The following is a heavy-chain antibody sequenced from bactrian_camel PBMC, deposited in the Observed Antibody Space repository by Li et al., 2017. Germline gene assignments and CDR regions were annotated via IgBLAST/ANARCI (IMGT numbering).Heavy chain of an antibody. CDR1: GYAASYYC. CDR3: AATARSRFGACPYNSYNA. D-gene: IGHD2*01. Sequence: HVQLVESGGGLVQPGGSLRLSCAASGYAASYYCMAWFRQAPGKEREWVAIFRSGGYTTYANSVKGRFTISEDNAKNTLYLQMNSLKPEDTAMYYCAATARSRFGACPYNSYNAWGQGTQVTVS. V-gene: IGHV3S53*01. CDR2: FRSGGYT. J-gene: IGHJ6*01.